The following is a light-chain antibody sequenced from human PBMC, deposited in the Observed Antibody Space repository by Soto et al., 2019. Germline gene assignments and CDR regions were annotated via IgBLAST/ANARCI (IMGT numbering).Light chain of an antibody. Sequence: EIVLTPSPGTLSLSPGDRVTLSCRVSQSVSSSHLAWYQQKPGQAPRLLIYGEFSRATGIPDRFSGSGSGTDFTLTISRLEPEDYAVYHCQQYGSSPITFGQGTRLEIK. CDR2: GEF. CDR3: QQYGSSPIT. V-gene: IGKV3-20*01. J-gene: IGKJ5*01. CDR1: QSVSSSH.